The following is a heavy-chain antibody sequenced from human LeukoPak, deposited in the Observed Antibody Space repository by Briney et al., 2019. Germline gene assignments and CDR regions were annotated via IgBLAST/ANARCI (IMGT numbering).Heavy chain of an antibody. J-gene: IGHJ4*02. Sequence: QTGGSLRLSCAASGFTFSSHDMHWVRQAPGKGLEWVTVISYDGSNKYYADSVKGRFTISRDNSKNTLYLQMNSLRAEDTAVYYCAKDLKRGNWGLVYWGQGTLVTVSS. CDR2: ISYDGSNK. D-gene: IGHD7-27*01. CDR3: AKDLKRGNWGLVY. CDR1: GFTFSSHD. V-gene: IGHV3-30*18.